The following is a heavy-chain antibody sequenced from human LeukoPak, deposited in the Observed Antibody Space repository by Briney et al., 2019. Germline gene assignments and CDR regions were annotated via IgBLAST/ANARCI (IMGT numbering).Heavy chain of an antibody. CDR1: GGSISSSYW. V-gene: IGHV4-4*02. CDR3: ARRRNDAFDI. J-gene: IGHJ3*02. CDR2: IYHSGST. Sequence: SGTLSLTCGVSGGSISSSYWWSWVRQSPGKGLEWIGEIYHSGSTNYNPSLKSRVTISVDQSKNQFSLKLSSVTAADTAVYYCARRRNDAFDIWGQGTMVTVPS.